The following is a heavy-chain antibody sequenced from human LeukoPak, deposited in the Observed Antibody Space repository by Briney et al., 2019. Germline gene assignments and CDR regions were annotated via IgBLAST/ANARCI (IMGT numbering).Heavy chain of an antibody. Sequence: GGSLRLSCVASGFTFSASWMTWVRQAPGKGLEWVSAISGSGGSTYYADSVKGRFSISRDNSKNTLYLQMSSLRAEDTAIYYCAKDPPILRWSFDYWGQGTLVTVSS. V-gene: IGHV3-23*01. J-gene: IGHJ4*02. CDR1: GFTFSASW. D-gene: IGHD4-23*01. CDR2: ISGSGGST. CDR3: AKDPPILRWSFDY.